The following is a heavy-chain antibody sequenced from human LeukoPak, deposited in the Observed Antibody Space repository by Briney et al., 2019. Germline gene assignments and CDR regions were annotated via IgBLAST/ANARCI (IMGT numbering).Heavy chain of an antibody. V-gene: IGHV4-59*01. CDR1: GGSISSYY. CDR3: ARYTYYFDSSGYEYYFDY. D-gene: IGHD3-22*01. Sequence: KASETLSLTCTVSGGSISSYYWSWIRQPPGKGLEWIGYIYYSGSTNYNPSPKSRVTISVDTSKNQFSLKLSSVTAADTAVYYCARYTYYFDSSGYEYYFDYWGQGTLVTVSS. J-gene: IGHJ4*02. CDR2: IYYSGST.